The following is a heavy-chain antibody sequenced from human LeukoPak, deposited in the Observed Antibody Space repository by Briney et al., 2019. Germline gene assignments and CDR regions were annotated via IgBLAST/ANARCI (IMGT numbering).Heavy chain of an antibody. Sequence: PGGSLRLSCAASGFTFSSYWMSWVRQAPGKGLEWVANIKQDGSEKYYVDSVKGRFTISRDNAKNSLYLQMNSLRSEDTAVYYCAADYRIWYNWNDRGYYYMDVWGKGTTVTVSS. V-gene: IGHV3-7*03. D-gene: IGHD1-1*01. J-gene: IGHJ6*03. CDR2: IKQDGSEK. CDR3: AADYRIWYNWNDRGYYYMDV. CDR1: GFTFSSYW.